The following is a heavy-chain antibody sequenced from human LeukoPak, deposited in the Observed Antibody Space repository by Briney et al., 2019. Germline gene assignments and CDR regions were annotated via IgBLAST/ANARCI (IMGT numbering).Heavy chain of an antibody. Sequence: SETLSLTCTVSGGSISSYYWSWIRQPPGKGLEWIGYFYTSGSTNYNPSLKSRVTISVDTSKNQFSLKLGSVTAADTAVYYRARLGSSDYYGSGSYYNSLYYYYYMDVWGKGTTVTVSS. CDR1: GGSISSYY. V-gene: IGHV4-4*09. CDR2: FYTSGST. D-gene: IGHD3-10*01. CDR3: ARLGSSDYYGSGSYYNSLYYYYYMDV. J-gene: IGHJ6*03.